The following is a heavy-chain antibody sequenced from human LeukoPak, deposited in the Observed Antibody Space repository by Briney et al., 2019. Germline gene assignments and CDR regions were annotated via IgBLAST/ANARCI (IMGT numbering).Heavy chain of an antibody. V-gene: IGHV1-2*02. Sequence: ASVKVSCKASGYTFTGYYMHWVRQAPGRGLEWMGWINPNSGGTNYAQKFQGRVTMTRDTSISTAYMELSRLRSDDTAVYYCARGVENDSSGYYYDYFDYWGQGALVTVSS. CDR2: INPNSGGT. CDR1: GYTFTGYY. CDR3: ARGVENDSSGYYYDYFDY. J-gene: IGHJ4*02. D-gene: IGHD3-22*01.